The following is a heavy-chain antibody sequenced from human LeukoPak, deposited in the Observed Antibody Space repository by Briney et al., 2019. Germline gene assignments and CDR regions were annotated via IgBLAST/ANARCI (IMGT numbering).Heavy chain of an antibody. CDR3: ARGYYSNYPFDY. Sequence: SETLSLTCTVYGGSFNDYYWTWIRQSPGKGLEWVAEIIHSGRTNYNPSLGSRVSLSVDTSKRQFSLKLTSVTAADTAVYYCARGYYSNYPFDYWGQGTLVTVSS. V-gene: IGHV4-34*01. J-gene: IGHJ4*02. CDR1: GGSFNDYY. CDR2: IIHSGRT. D-gene: IGHD4-11*01.